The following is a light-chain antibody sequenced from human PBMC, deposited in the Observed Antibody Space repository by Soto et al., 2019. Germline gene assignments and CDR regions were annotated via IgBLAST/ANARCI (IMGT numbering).Light chain of an antibody. V-gene: IGKV1-17*01. CDR2: DAS. CDR1: QGIRND. J-gene: IGKJ1*01. Sequence: DIHMTQSPSSLSASVGYRVTITCRASQGIRNDLGWYQQKQGRAPKRLIYDASNLQSGVPSRFSGSGYGTEFNLAISSLQADDFATYYCQQYNTYSWAFGQGTKVDIK. CDR3: QQYNTYSWA.